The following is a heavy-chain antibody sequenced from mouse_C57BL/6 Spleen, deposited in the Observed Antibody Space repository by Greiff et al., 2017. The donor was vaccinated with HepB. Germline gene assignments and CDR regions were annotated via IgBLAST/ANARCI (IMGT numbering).Heavy chain of an antibody. CDR2: INPRDGST. CDR3: ARGYYVSHYLDY. V-gene: IGHV1-78*01. J-gene: IGHJ2*01. Sequence: VKLLESDAELVKPGASVKISCKASGYTFTDHNIHWMKQRPEQGLEWIGYINPRDGSTNYNEKFKGKATLTADKSSSTAYMQRNSLTSEDSAVYCGARGYYVSHYLDYWGQGTTLTVSS. D-gene: IGHD1-1*01. CDR1: GYTFTDHN.